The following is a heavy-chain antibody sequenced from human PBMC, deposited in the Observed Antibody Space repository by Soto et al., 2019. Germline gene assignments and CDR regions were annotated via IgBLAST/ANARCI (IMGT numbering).Heavy chain of an antibody. V-gene: IGHV3-21*01. CDR3: ARDPSSSGWYPLLGY. D-gene: IGHD6-19*01. CDR2: ISGSSSYI. CDR1: GFTFSNYA. Sequence: PGGSLRLSCAASGFTFSNYAMHWVRQAPGKGLEWVSSISGSSSYIYYADSVKGRFTISRDNAKNSLYLQMNSLRAEDTAVYYCARDPSSSGWYPLLGYWGQGTLVTVSS. J-gene: IGHJ4*02.